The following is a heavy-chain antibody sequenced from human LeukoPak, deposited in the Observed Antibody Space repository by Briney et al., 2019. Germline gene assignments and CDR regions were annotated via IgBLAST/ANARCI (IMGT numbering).Heavy chain of an antibody. D-gene: IGHD3-10*01. CDR3: TNMVRGVIILY. CDR1: GFTFSSSA. J-gene: IGHJ4*02. CDR2: ISASGGST. Sequence: HPGGSLRLSCAASGFTFSSSAMSWVRQVPGKGLEWVSGISASGGSTSYADSVRGRFTISRDNSKNTLYLQMNSLRAEDTAVYYCTNMVRGVIILYWGQGTLVTVSS. V-gene: IGHV3-23*01.